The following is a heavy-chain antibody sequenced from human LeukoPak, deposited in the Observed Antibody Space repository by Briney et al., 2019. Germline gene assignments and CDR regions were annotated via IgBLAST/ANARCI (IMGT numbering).Heavy chain of an antibody. CDR3: ARGGYYGSGSYYKAHDAFDI. CDR2: INAGNGNT. V-gene: IGHV1-3*01. D-gene: IGHD3-10*01. Sequence: ASVKVSCKASGYTFTSYAMHWVRQAAGQRLEWMGLINAGNGNTKYSQKFQGRVTITRDTSASTAYMELSSLRSEDTAVYYCARGGYYGSGSYYKAHDAFDIWGQGTMVTVSS. CDR1: GYTFTSYA. J-gene: IGHJ3*02.